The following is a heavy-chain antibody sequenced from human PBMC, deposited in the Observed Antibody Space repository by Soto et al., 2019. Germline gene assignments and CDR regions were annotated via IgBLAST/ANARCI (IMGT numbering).Heavy chain of an antibody. V-gene: IGHV4-30-4*01. CDR1: GGSISSGDYY. CDR3: ARDQYYYDSSGLLDY. D-gene: IGHD3-22*01. CDR2: IYYSGST. Sequence: SETLSLTCTVSGGSISSGDYYWSWIRQPPGKGLEWIGYIYYSGSTYYNPSLKSRVTISVDTSKNQFSLKLSSVTAADTAVYYCARDQYYYDSSGLLDYWGQGTLVTVSS. J-gene: IGHJ4*02.